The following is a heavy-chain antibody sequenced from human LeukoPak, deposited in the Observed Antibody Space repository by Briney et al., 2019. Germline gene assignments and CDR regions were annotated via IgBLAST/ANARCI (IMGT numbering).Heavy chain of an antibody. V-gene: IGHV3-23*01. D-gene: IGHD2-15*01. Sequence: GGSLRLSCAASGFTFSNYAMGWVRQTPGKGLECISLITSDGSATYYVDSVKGRFTISRDNSDNTMYLQMSSLRADDTAVYYCAKAPIQYWSGASCYPFDYWGQGTLVTVSS. CDR2: ITSDGSAT. CDR1: GFTFSNYA. J-gene: IGHJ4*02. CDR3: AKAPIQYWSGASCYPFDY.